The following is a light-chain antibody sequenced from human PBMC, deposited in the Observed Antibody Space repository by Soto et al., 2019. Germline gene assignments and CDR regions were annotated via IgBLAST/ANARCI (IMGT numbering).Light chain of an antibody. CDR2: AAS. CDR1: QGVRND. V-gene: IGKV1-17*01. Sequence: DIQMTQSPSSLSASVGDRVTITCRASQGVRNDLGWYQQKPGKAPKRLIYAASSLQSGVPSRFSGSGSGTDFSLTISSLQPEDFASYYCQQSYNVLSWTFGQGTKVEIK. CDR3: QQSYNVLSWT. J-gene: IGKJ1*01.